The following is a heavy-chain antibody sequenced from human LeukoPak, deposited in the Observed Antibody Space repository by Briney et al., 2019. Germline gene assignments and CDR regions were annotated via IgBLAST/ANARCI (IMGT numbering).Heavy chain of an antibody. V-gene: IGHV3-23*01. CDR2: ISGSGGST. CDR3: AKSLWCSGGSCYSASFDY. CDR1: GFTFSSYA. D-gene: IGHD2-15*01. Sequence: GGSLRLSCAASGFTFSSYATSWVRQAPGKGLEWVSAISGSGGSTYYADSVKGRFTISRDNSKNTLYLQMNSLRAEDTAVYYCAKSLWCSGGSCYSASFDYWGQGTLVTVSS. J-gene: IGHJ4*02.